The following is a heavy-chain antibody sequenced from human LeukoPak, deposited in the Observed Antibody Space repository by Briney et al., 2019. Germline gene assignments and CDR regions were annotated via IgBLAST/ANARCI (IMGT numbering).Heavy chain of an antibody. CDR1: GFIFSSYG. J-gene: IGHJ4*02. CDR3: AKKASLGGYYFDY. D-gene: IGHD3-16*01. CDR2: IRYDGSNK. Sequence: GGSLRLSCAASGFIFSSYGMHWVRQAPGKGLEWVAFIRYDGSNKYYADSVKGRFTISRDNPKNTLYLQMNSLRAEDTAVYYCAKKASLGGYYFDYWGQGTLVTVSS. V-gene: IGHV3-30*02.